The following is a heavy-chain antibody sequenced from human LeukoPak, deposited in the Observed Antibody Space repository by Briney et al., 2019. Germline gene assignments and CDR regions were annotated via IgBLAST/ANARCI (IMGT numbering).Heavy chain of an antibody. CDR1: GGSISSYY. CDR2: IYYSGST. D-gene: IGHD3-10*01. Sequence: SETLSLTCTVSGGSISSYYWGWIRQPPGKGLEWIVYIYYSGSTNYNPSLKSRVTISVDTSKNQFSLKLSSVTAADTAVYYCARYMVRGVISIFDYWGQGTLVTVSS. CDR3: ARYMVRGVISIFDY. J-gene: IGHJ4*02. V-gene: IGHV4-59*08.